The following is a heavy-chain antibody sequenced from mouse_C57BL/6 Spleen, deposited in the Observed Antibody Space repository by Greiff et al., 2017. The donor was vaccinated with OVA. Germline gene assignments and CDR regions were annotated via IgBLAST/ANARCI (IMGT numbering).Heavy chain of an antibody. D-gene: IGHD1-1*01. V-gene: IGHV1-80*01. Sequence: VKLMESGAELVKPGASVKLSCKASGYAFSSYWMNWVKQRPGKGLEWIGQIYPGDGDTNYNGKFKGKATLTADKSSSTAYMQLSSLTSEDSAVYFCARGSTYYYAMDYWGQGTSVTVSS. CDR1: GYAFSSYW. J-gene: IGHJ4*01. CDR3: ARGSTYYYAMDY. CDR2: IYPGDGDT.